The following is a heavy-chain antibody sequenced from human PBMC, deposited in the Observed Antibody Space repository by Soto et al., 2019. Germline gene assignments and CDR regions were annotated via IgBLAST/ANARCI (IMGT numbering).Heavy chain of an antibody. Sequence: GASVKVSCKASGYTFTSYAMHWVRQAPGQRLEWMGWINAGNGNTKYSQKFQGRVTITRDTSASTAYMELSSLRSEDTAVYYCARFTTYYYDSSGSPHFDYWGQGTLVTVSS. J-gene: IGHJ4*02. CDR3: ARFTTYYYDSSGSPHFDY. D-gene: IGHD3-22*01. CDR1: GYTFTSYA. V-gene: IGHV1-3*01. CDR2: INAGNGNT.